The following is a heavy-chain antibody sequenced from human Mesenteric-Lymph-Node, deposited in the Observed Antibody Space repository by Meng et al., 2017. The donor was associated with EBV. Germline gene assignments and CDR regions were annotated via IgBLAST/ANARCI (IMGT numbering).Heavy chain of an antibody. D-gene: IGHD3-10*01. CDR1: GGFISSGNW. CDR3: ARVAGSNYGSGSYYFDY. Sequence: QAPLQASGPGLVKPSGPSSPTCAVLGGFISSGNWWSWVRQPPGKGLEWIGYIYHSGSTYYNPSLKSRVTISVDRSKNQFSLKLSSVTAADTAVYYCARVAGSNYGSGSYYFDYWGQGTLVTVSS. CDR2: IYHSGST. J-gene: IGHJ4*02. V-gene: IGHV4-4*02.